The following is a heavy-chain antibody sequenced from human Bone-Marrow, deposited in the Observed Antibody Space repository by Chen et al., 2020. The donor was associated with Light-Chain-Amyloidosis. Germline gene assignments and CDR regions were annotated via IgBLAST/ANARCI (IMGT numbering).Heavy chain of an antibody. V-gene: IGHV4-59*01. CDR1: GGSISSYY. CDR2: IYYSGST. Sequence: QVQLQESGPGLVKPSETLSHTCTVSGGSISSYYWSWIRQPPGKGLEWIGYIYYSGSTNYNPSLKSRVTISVDTSKNQFSLKLSSVTAADTAVYYCARDYWAAAGTPSYYYYYGMDVWGQGTTVTVSS. CDR3: ARDYWAAAGTPSYYYYYGMDV. J-gene: IGHJ6*02. D-gene: IGHD6-13*01.